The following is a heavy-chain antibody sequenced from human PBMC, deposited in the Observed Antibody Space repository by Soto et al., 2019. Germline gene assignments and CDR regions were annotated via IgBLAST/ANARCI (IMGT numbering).Heavy chain of an antibody. CDR3: AKDARRTGLAGHWID. V-gene: IGHV3-23*01. CDR1: GFTASNYA. Sequence: VQLLESGGGLVQPGGSLRLSCGASGFTASNYAMTWVRQAPGKGLQWVSTISDSGRSAYYADSVKGRFAISRDNSKNTLFLQMNDLRAEDTAVYFCAKDARRTGLAGHWIDWGQGTLVTVSS. J-gene: IGHJ4*02. D-gene: IGHD1-1*01. CDR2: ISDSGRSA.